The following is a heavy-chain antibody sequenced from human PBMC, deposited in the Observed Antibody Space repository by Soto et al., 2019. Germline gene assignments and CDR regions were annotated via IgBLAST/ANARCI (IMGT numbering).Heavy chain of an antibody. CDR3: ARTKCSGGSCYSWSLEY. V-gene: IGHV4-31*03. Sequence: SETLSLTCTVSGGSITTGGYYWSWIRQLPGKGLEWIGHRYYSESTYYNPSLKSRVSISLDTSKNQFSLKLSFVTAADTAMYYCARTKCSGGSCYSWSLEYWGKGTPVTVS. CDR2: RYYSEST. CDR1: GGSITTGGYY. D-gene: IGHD2-15*01. J-gene: IGHJ4*02.